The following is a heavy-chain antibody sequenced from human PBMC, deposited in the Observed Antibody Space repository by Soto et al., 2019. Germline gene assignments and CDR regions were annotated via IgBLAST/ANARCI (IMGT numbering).Heavy chain of an antibody. V-gene: IGHV3-49*03. D-gene: IGHD2-2*01. CDR3: TRQRDCSSTSCLDHYYNCMDV. CDR2: IRSKAYVGTT. CDR1: GFTFDDYA. J-gene: IGHJ6*02. Sequence: GGSLRLSCTASGFTFDDYAMSWFRQAPGKGLEWVGFIRSKAYVGTTQYAASVKGRFTISRDDSKSIAYLQMNSLKTEDTAVYYCTRQRDCSSTSCLDHYYNCMDVWGQGTTVTVSS.